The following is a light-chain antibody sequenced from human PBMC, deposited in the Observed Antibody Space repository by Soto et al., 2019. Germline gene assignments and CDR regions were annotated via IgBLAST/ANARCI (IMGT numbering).Light chain of an antibody. Sequence: QSALTQPASVSGSPGQSITISCTGTSSDVGGYNYVSWYQQHPGKAPKLMMYEVSTRPSGVSNRFSGSKSGNTASLPISGLHAEDEADYYCSSYTSSSTPYVFGTGTKLTVL. CDR2: EVS. CDR1: SSDVGGYNY. V-gene: IGLV2-14*01. CDR3: SSYTSSSTPYV. J-gene: IGLJ1*01.